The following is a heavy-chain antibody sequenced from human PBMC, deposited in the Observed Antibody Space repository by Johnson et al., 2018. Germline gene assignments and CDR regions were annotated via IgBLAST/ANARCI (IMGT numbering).Heavy chain of an antibody. CDR3: ARGAREGVYYYGVDV. J-gene: IGHJ6*02. CDR1: GFTFDDYA. V-gene: IGHV3-9*01. Sequence: VQLVQSGGGLVQPGRSLRLSCAASGFTFDDYAMHWVRQAPGKGLEWVSGISWNSGSIGYADSVKGRFTISRDNAKNSLYLQMNSLRAEDTAVFYRARGAREGVYYYGVDVWGQGTTVTVSS. D-gene: IGHD5-12*01. CDR2: ISWNSGSI.